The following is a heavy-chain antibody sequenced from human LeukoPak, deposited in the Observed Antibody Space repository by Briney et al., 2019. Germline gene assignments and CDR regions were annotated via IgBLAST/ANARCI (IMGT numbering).Heavy chain of an antibody. CDR2: ISGSGGST. V-gene: IGHV3-23*01. D-gene: IGHD5-18*01. CDR3: AKASGSLYSYGPPASYYFDY. J-gene: IGHJ4*02. CDR1: GFTFSSYW. Sequence: PGGSLRLSCAASGFTFSSYWMSWVRQAPGKGLEWVSAISGSGGSTYYADSVKGRFTISRDNSKNTLYLQMNSLRAEDTAVYYCAKASGSLYSYGPPASYYFDYWGQGTLVTVSS.